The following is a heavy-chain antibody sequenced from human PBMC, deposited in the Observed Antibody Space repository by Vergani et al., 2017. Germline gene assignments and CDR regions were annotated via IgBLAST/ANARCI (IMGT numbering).Heavy chain of an antibody. V-gene: IGHV3-74*01. D-gene: IGHD5-12*01. CDR3: AKDASGYDQFDY. CDR1: GFTFSRHW. J-gene: IGHJ4*02. CDR2: VNPEGTNT. Sequence: EVQLVESGGGLVQPGGSLRLSCAASGFTFSRHWMHWVRQAPGKGLVWVSRVNPEGTNTPYADSVKGRFTISRDNAKNMMYLQLNSLRDEDTAVYYCAKDASGYDQFDYWGQGTLVTVSS.